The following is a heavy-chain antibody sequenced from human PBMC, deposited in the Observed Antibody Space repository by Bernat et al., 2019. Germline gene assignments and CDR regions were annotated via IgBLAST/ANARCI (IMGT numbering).Heavy chain of an antibody. CDR1: GGSISSSSYY. J-gene: IGHJ4*02. V-gene: IGHV4-39*01. CDR3: ARRGYSYGYSDY. D-gene: IGHD5-18*01. CDR2: IYYSGST. Sequence: QVQLQESGPGLVKPSQTLSLTCTVSGGSISSSSYYWGWIRQPPGKGLEWIGSIYYSGSTYYNPSLKSRVTISVDTSKNQFSLKLSSVTAADTAVYYCARRGYSYGYSDYWGQGTLVTVSS.